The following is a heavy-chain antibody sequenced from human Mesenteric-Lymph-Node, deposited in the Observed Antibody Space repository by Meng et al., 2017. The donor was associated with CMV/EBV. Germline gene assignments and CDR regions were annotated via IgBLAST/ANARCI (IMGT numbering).Heavy chain of an antibody. CDR1: SFSGYY. Sequence: SFSGYYGSWIRPPPGKGLEWIGEINHSGSTNYNPSLKSRVTISVDTSKNQFSLKLSSVTAADTAVYYCARGRQQRITMVRGVITLDYWGQGTLVTVSS. D-gene: IGHD3-10*01. CDR3: ARGRQQRITMVRGVITLDY. CDR2: INHSGST. J-gene: IGHJ4*02. V-gene: IGHV4-34*01.